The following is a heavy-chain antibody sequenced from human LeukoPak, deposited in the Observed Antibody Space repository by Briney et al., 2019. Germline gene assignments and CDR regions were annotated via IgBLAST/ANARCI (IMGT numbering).Heavy chain of an antibody. CDR2: IYYSGST. Sequence: SETLSLTCTVSGGSINSGAYYWSWIRQHPGKGLEWIGYIYYSGSTYYNPSLKSRVTISVDTSRNQFSLKLSSVTAVDTAVYYCARSSGYWNFDYWGQGTLVTVSS. D-gene: IGHD3-22*01. CDR3: ARSSGYWNFDY. CDR1: GGSINSGAYY. J-gene: IGHJ4*02. V-gene: IGHV4-31*03.